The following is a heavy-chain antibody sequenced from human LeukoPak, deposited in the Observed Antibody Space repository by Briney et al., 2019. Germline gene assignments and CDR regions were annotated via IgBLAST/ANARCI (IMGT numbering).Heavy chain of an antibody. D-gene: IGHD5-12*01. CDR1: GFTFNSYG. V-gene: IGHV3-30*18. Sequence: QPGRSLRLSCAASGFTFNSYGMHWVRQAPGKGLEWVAVISYDGSNKYYADSVKGRFTISRDNSKNTLYLQMNSLRAEDTAVYYCAKAYVDIVATPPADYWGEGTLVTVSS. J-gene: IGHJ4*02. CDR2: ISYDGSNK. CDR3: AKAYVDIVATPPADY.